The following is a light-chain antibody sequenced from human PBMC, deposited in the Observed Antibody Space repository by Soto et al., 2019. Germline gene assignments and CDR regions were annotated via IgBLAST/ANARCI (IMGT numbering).Light chain of an antibody. V-gene: IGLV1-40*01. CDR1: SSNIGAGYD. CDR2: SNS. CDR3: QSYDSSLNTVI. Sequence: QSVLTQSPSVSGAPGQRVTISCTGSSSNIGAGYDVHWYQQLPGTAPKLVIYSNSNRPSGVPDRFSGSKSGTSASLAITGLQTDDEAEYYCQSYDSSLNTVIFGGGTKLTVL. J-gene: IGLJ2*01.